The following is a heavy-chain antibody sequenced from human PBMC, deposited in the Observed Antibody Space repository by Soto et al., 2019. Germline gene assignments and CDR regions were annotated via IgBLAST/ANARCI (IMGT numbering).Heavy chain of an antibody. Sequence: GGSLRLSCAASGFTFSSYGMHWVRQAPGKGLEWVAVISYDGSNKYYADSVKGRFTISRDNSKNTLYLQMNSLRAEDTAVYYCAKLVGSTIFGVVTSDYWGQGTLVTVSS. V-gene: IGHV3-30*18. CDR3: AKLVGSTIFGVVTSDY. J-gene: IGHJ4*02. CDR2: ISYDGSNK. D-gene: IGHD3-3*01. CDR1: GFTFSSYG.